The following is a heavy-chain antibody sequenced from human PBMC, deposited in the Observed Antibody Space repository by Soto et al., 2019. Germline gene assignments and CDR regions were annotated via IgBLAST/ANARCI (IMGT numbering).Heavy chain of an antibody. J-gene: IGHJ5*02. CDR2: INHSGST. CDR3: ARKFGRLYAYTYNWFDP. CDR1: GGSFSGYY. Sequence: SETLSLTCAVYGGSFSGYYWSWIRQPPGKGLEWIGEINHSGSTNYNPSLKSRVTISVDTSKNQFSLKLSSVTAADTAVYYCARKFGRLYAYTYNWFDPWGQGTLVTVSS. V-gene: IGHV4-34*01. D-gene: IGHD3-3*01.